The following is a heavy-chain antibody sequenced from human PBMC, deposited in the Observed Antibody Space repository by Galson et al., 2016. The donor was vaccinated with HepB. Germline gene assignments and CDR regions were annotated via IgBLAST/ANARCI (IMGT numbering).Heavy chain of an antibody. CDR2: ISSSSSYT. J-gene: IGHJ4*02. D-gene: IGHD2-21*02. CDR1: GFIFSDYY. V-gene: IGHV3-11*06. Sequence: SLRLSCAASGFIFSDYYMSWLRQAPGKGLEXVSYISSSSSYTNYADSVKGRFTISRDNAKNSLYLQMNSLRAEDTAVYYCTGDSPAYCGGDCMIDYWGQGTLVTVSS. CDR3: TGDSPAYCGGDCMIDY.